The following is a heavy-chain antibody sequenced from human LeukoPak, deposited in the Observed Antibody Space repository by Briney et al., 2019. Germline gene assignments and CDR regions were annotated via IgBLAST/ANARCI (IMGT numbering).Heavy chain of an antibody. D-gene: IGHD5-18*01. CDR1: GFTFSSYW. Sequence: GGSLRLSCAASGFTFSSYWMSWVRQAPGKGLEWVANIKQDGSEKYYVDSVKGRFTISRDNAKNSLYLQMNSLRAEDTAVYYCARIGYSYGPPGYYYYMDVWGKGTTATISS. CDR2: IKQDGSEK. V-gene: IGHV3-7*01. J-gene: IGHJ6*03. CDR3: ARIGYSYGPPGYYYYMDV.